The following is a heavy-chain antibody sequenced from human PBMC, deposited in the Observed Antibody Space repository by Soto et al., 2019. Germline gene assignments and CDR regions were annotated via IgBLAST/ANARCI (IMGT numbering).Heavy chain of an antibody. V-gene: IGHV1-69*01. CDR1: GDSFSKYT. Sequence: QVQLVQSGAEVKKPGSSVRVSCKTSGDSFSKYTVNWVRQAPRQGLEWMGGFIPRFGTTNFAPTLQGRVTITAAQSMNTVCMDLRSLRSEGTALYYCARGRGLYNSGRSQLASWGKGPLVTVSS. J-gene: IGHJ4*02. D-gene: IGHD1-1*01. CDR2: FIPRFGTT. CDR3: ARGRGLYNSGRSQLAS.